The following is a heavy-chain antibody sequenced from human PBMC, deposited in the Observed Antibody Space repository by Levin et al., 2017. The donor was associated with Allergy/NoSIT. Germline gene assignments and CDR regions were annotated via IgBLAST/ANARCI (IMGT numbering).Heavy chain of an antibody. V-gene: IGHV3-33*01. Sequence: GGSLRLSCAASGFTFSSYGMHWVRQAPGKGLEWVAVIWYDGSNKYYADSVKGRFTISRDNSKNTLYLQTNSLRAEDTAVYYCARDTAMVDYAPLDIWGQGTMVTVSS. CDR3: ARDTAMVDYAPLDI. D-gene: IGHD5-18*01. CDR2: IWYDGSNK. J-gene: IGHJ3*02. CDR1: GFTFSSYG.